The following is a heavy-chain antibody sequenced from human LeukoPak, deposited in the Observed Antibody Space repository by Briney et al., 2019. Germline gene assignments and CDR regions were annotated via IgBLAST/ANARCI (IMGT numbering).Heavy chain of an antibody. CDR2: IKQDGSEK. CDR3: ARDLHRRRGIGVVVVVLNY. V-gene: IGHV3-7*01. CDR1: GFTFSSYW. J-gene: IGHJ4*02. D-gene: IGHD2-15*01. Sequence: PGGSLRLSCAASGFTFSSYWMSWVRQAPGKGLEWVANIKQDGSEKDYVDSVKGRFTISRDNAKNSLYLQMNSLRAEDTAVYYCARDLHRRRGIGVVVVVLNYWGQGTLVTVSS.